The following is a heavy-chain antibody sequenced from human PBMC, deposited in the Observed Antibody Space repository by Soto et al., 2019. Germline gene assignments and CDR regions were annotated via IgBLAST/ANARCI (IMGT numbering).Heavy chain of an antibody. CDR3: ARTSGDPSTFDL. CDR2: IYYSGST. D-gene: IGHD5-12*01. V-gene: IGHV4-59*08. J-gene: IGHJ4*02. CDR1: GGSISSYY. Sequence: SETLSLTCTVSGGSISSYYWSWIRQPPGKGLEWIGYIYYSGSTNYNPSLKSRVTISVDTSKNQFSLRVSSVTAADTAVYYCARTSGDPSTFDLWGQGTPVTVSS.